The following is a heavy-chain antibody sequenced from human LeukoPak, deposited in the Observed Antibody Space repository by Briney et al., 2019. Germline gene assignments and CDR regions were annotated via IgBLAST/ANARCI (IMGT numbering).Heavy chain of an antibody. D-gene: IGHD1-20*01. J-gene: IGHJ4*02. Sequence: GGSLRLSCAASGFTISTYWMHWVRQAPGKGLVWVSRINSDGSSISYADSVKGRFTISRDNSKNTLYLQMNSLRAEDTAVYYCAKAASGNWNDVSDYWGQGTLVTVSS. V-gene: IGHV3-74*01. CDR2: INSDGSSI. CDR3: AKAASGNWNDVSDY. CDR1: GFTISTYW.